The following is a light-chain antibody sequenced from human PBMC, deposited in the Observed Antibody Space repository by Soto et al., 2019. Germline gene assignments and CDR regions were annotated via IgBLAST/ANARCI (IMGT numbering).Light chain of an antibody. CDR2: AAS. J-gene: IGKJ5*01. CDR3: QQVNSYPIT. Sequence: DIQLTQSPSFLSTSVGDRVTITCRASQDISSFLAWYQQKPGKAPKLLIFAASTLQHGVPSRFSGSGSGTEITLTSSSLQPEDFATYYCQQVNSYPITFGQGTRLEIK. V-gene: IGKV1-9*01. CDR1: QDISSF.